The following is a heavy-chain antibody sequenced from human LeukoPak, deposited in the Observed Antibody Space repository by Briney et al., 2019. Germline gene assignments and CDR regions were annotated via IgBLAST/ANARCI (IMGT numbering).Heavy chain of an antibody. J-gene: IGHJ6*03. V-gene: IGHV5-51*01. Sequence: GESLKISCKGSGYSFTSYWIGWVRQMPGKGLEWMGIIYPGDSDTGYSPSFQGQVTISADKSISTAYLQWSSLKASDTAIYYCARRSRPEIYGSGRPLYYCMDVWGEGTTVTVSS. CDR1: GYSFTSYW. CDR2: IYPGDSDT. CDR3: ARRSRPEIYGSGRPLYYCMDV. D-gene: IGHD3-10*01.